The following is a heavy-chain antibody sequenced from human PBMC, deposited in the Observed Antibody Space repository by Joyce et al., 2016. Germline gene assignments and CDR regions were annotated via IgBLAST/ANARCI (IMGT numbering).Heavy chain of an antibody. CDR2: ISSSSSYI. Sequence: EVQLVESGGGLVKPGGSLRLSCAASGFTFSSYSRNWVRQAPGKGLEWVSSISSSSSYIYYADSVKGRFTISRDNAKNSLYLQMNSLRAEDMAVYYCASGYSGYDFEAYFDYWGQGILVTVSS. J-gene: IGHJ4*02. D-gene: IGHD5-12*01. CDR1: GFTFSSYS. CDR3: ASGYSGYDFEAYFDY. V-gene: IGHV3-21*01.